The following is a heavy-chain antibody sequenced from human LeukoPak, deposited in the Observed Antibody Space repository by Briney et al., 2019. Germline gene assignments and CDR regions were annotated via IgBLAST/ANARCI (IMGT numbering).Heavy chain of an antibody. D-gene: IGHD5-24*01. CDR3: VRDGDDYNFAY. CDR1: GFTFSNYW. CDR2: VIGDGGLT. V-gene: IGHV3-74*01. J-gene: IGHJ4*02. Sequence: GGSLRLSCAASGFTFSNYWMHWVRQAPGKGLVWVSRVIGDGGLTNYADSVKGRFTISRDNAKDMLYLQMHSLRAEDTALYFCVRDGDDYNFAYWGQGSLVTVSS.